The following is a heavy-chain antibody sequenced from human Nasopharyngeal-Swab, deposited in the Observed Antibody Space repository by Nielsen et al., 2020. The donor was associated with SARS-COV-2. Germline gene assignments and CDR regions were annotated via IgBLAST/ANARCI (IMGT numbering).Heavy chain of an antibody. CDR3: ARDRRHYYGSGSYGVYYYYGMDV. J-gene: IGHJ6*02. Sequence: SETLSLTCTVSGGSISSGGYYWSWIRQHPGKGLEWIGYIYYSGSTYYNPSLKSRVTISVDTSKNQFSLKLSSVTAADTAVYYCARDRRHYYGSGSYGVYYYYGMDVWGQGTTVTVSS. D-gene: IGHD3-10*01. CDR2: IYYSGST. V-gene: IGHV4-31*03. CDR1: GGSISSGGYY.